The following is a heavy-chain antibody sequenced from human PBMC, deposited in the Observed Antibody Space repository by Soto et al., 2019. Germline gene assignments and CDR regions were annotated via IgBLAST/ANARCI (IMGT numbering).Heavy chain of an antibody. J-gene: IGHJ6*02. Sequence: QVQLQESGPRLVKPLQTLSLTCTVSGDSINSGDYYWSWIRQPPGRGLEWVGYSFYSGITDFNPSLKGRMTISMDTSKNPFCLRLNSVTAADTAVYFCARWSGVGVAGMDVWGQGTTVSVSS. CDR1: GDSINSGDYY. D-gene: IGHD3-10*01. CDR3: ARWSGVGVAGMDV. CDR2: SFYSGIT. V-gene: IGHV4-30-4*01.